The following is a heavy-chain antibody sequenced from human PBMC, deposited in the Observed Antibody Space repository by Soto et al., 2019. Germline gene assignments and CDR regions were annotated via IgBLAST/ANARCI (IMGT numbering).Heavy chain of an antibody. J-gene: IGHJ4*02. Sequence: QVQLVQSGAEVKKPGASVKVSCKASGYTFTSYDINWVRQATGQGIEWMGWMNPNSGNTGYAQKFQGRVTMTRNTSISTAYMELSSLRSEDTAEYYWARVWRGYSYGTYGYWGQGTLVTVSS. CDR3: ARVWRGYSYGTYGY. V-gene: IGHV1-8*01. CDR1: GYTFTSYD. D-gene: IGHD5-18*01. CDR2: MNPNSGNT.